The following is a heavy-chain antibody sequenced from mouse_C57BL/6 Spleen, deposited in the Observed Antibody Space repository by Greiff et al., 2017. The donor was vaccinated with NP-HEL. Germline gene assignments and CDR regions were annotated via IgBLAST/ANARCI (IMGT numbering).Heavy chain of an antibody. CDR2: INPYNGDN. Sequence: EVKLMESGPELVKPGDSVKISCKASGYSFTGYFMNWVMQSHGKSLEWIGRINPYNGDNFYNQKVKGKATLTVDKSSSTAHMELRSLTSDDSAVSYCARGGVLLSHWYFGVRGTGTTVTVSS. V-gene: IGHV1-20*01. J-gene: IGHJ1*03. CDR3: ARGGVLLSHWYFGV. CDR1: GYSFTGYF. D-gene: IGHD2-10*01.